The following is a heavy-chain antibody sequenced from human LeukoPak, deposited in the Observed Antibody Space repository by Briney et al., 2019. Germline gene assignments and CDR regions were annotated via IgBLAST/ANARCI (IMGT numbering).Heavy chain of an antibody. CDR2: IYYSGST. V-gene: IGHV4-59*08. D-gene: IGHD3-22*01. CDR1: GGSISSYY. J-gene: IGHJ3*02. Sequence: SETLSLTCTVSGGSISSYYWSWIRQPPGKGLEWIGYIYYSGSTNYNPSLKSRVTISVDTSKNQFSLNLSSVTAADTAVYYCAVQAGYYYDSSGRAFDIWGQGTMVTVSS. CDR3: AVQAGYYYDSSGRAFDI.